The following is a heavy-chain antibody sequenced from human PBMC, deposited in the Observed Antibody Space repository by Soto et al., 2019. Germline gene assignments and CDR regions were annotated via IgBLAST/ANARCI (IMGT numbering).Heavy chain of an antibody. Sequence: QLQLQESGPGLVKPSETLSLTCSVSGDSINSDNYYWGWIRQPPGKGLEWIGSIYYRGNSHYNPALKTRVTIALDKSKSQFSLKLTSVTAADSAVYFCARLEGLATISYYFDYWGQGTLVTVSS. CDR2: IYYRGNS. J-gene: IGHJ4*02. V-gene: IGHV4-39*01. CDR1: GDSINSDNYY. CDR3: ARLEGLATISYYFDY. D-gene: IGHD3-9*01.